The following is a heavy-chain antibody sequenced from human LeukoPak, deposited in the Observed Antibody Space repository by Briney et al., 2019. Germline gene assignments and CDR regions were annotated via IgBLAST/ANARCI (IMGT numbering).Heavy chain of an antibody. CDR3: AKGGMLSYYYYGMDV. CDR1: GFTFSSYA. CDR2: ISGSGGST. D-gene: IGHD3-16*01. J-gene: IGHJ6*02. Sequence: GGSLRLSCAASGFTFSSYAMTWVRQAPGEGLEWVSGISGSGGSTYYADSVKGRFTISRDNSKNTLYLQMNSLRAEDTAVYYCAKGGMLSYYYYGMDVWGQGTTVTVSS. V-gene: IGHV3-23*01.